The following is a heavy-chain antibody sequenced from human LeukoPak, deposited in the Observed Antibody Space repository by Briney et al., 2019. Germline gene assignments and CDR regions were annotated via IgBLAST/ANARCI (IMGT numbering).Heavy chain of an antibody. CDR2: INWTGNSS. J-gene: IGHJ4*02. Sequence: GGSLRLSCAASGFSFDDYGMSWVRQVPGKGLEWVSGINWTGNSSAYGDSVKGRFTISRDSAKKSLYLQMNSLRAEDTALYCCARGDVDYYDSRGYSPLDYWGQGTLVTVSS. V-gene: IGHV3-20*04. CDR1: GFSFDDYG. CDR3: ARGDVDYYDSRGYSPLDY. D-gene: IGHD3-22*01.